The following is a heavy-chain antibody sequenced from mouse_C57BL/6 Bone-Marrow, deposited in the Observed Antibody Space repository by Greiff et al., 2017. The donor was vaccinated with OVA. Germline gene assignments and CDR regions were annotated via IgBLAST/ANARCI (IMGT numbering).Heavy chain of an antibody. CDR2: IDPENGDT. D-gene: IGHD2-10*02. J-gene: IGHJ3*01. CDR3: TPSNPFAY. Sequence: VQLQQSGAELVRPGASVKLSCTASGFNIKDDYMHWVKQRPEQGLEWIGWIDPENGDTEYASKFQGKATITADTSSNTAYLQLSSLTSEDTAVYYCTPSNPFAYLGQGTLVTVSA. V-gene: IGHV14-4*01. CDR1: GFNIKDDY.